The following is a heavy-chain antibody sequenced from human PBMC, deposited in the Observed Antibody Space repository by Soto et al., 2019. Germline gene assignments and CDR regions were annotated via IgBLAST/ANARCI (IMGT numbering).Heavy chain of an antibody. V-gene: IGHV4-34*01. Sequence: SETLSLTCAVYGGSFSGYYWTWIRQPPGTGLEWIGEINHSGSTNYNPSLKSRVTISVDTSKNQFSLKLTSVTAADTAVYYCARDKISGLFDYWGQGTLDTVSS. CDR2: INHSGST. D-gene: IGHD5-12*01. CDR1: GGSFSGYY. J-gene: IGHJ4*02. CDR3: ARDKISGLFDY.